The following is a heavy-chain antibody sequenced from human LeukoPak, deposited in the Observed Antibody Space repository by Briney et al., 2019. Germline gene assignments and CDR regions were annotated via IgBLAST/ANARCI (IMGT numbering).Heavy chain of an antibody. D-gene: IGHD1-1*01. J-gene: IGHJ4*02. CDR1: GYSISSGYY. V-gene: IGHV4-38-2*02. Sequence: SETLSLTRTVSGYSISSGYYWGWIRQPPGKGLEWIGSIYYSGSTYYNPSLKSRVTISVDTSKNQFSLKLSSVTAADTAVYYCARDPGGTYDYWGQGTLVTVSS. CDR3: ARDPGGTYDY. CDR2: IYYSGST.